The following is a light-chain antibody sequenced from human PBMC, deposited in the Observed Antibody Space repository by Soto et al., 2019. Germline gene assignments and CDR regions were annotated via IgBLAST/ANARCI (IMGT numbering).Light chain of an antibody. Sequence: DIELTQSPGTLSLSPGERATLSCRATQSVNSNYLAWYQQKPGQAPRLLIYDASSRATGIPDRFSGSGSGTDFTLTISRLEPEDFAVYYCQQYGSSPPITFGQGTRLEIK. CDR3: QQYGSSPPIT. V-gene: IGKV3-20*01. J-gene: IGKJ5*01. CDR2: DAS. CDR1: QSVNSNY.